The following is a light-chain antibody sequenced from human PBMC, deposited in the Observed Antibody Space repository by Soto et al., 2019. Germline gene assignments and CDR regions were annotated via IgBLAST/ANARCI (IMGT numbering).Light chain of an antibody. CDR1: SSNVGRNF. J-gene: IGLJ3*02. Sequence: QSVLTQPPSTSETPGQRVSITCSGSSSNVGRNFVSWYQQLPGTAPKLLIHANNQRPSGVPDRFSGSKSGTSASLAISGLQSEDEAHYYCAVWDDSLNVLVFGGGTEVTVL. V-gene: IGLV1-44*01. CDR3: AVWDDSLNVLV. CDR2: ANN.